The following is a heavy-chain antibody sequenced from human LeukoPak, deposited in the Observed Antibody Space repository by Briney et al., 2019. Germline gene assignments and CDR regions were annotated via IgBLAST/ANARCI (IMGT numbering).Heavy chain of an antibody. D-gene: IGHD5-12*01. J-gene: IGHJ4*02. CDR3: ARVEGNIVTTTEGYFDY. CDR1: GFTFSRYG. CDR2: ISTSSSYI. Sequence: PGGSLRLSCAASGFTFSRYGMNWVRLAPGKGLEWVSSISTSSSYIYYADSMKGRFTISRDNAKNSLYLQMNSLRAEDTAVYYCARVEGNIVTTTEGYFDYWGQGTLVTVSS. V-gene: IGHV3-21*01.